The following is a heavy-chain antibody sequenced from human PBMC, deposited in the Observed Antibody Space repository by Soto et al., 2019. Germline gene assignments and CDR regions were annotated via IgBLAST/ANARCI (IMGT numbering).Heavy chain of an antibody. J-gene: IGHJ6*03. CDR3: AKSNYGGYYYYMDV. CDR2: ISGSDGST. CDR1: GFTFSSYA. Sequence: EVQLLESGGGLVQPGGSLRLSCAASGFTFSSYAMIWVRQAPGKGLEWVSAISGSDGSTYYADSVKGRFIISRDSSKNTLYLQMNRLRAEDTAVYYCAKSNYGGYYYYMDVWGKGTTV. V-gene: IGHV3-23*01. D-gene: IGHD4-17*01.